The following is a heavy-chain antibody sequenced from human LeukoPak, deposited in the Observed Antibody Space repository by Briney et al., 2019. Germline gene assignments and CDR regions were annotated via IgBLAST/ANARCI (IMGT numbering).Heavy chain of an antibody. CDR1: DYSISSGYY. J-gene: IGHJ5*02. CDR2: IYHGGST. Sequence: SETLSLTCTVSDYSISSGYYWGWIRQPPGKGLEWIGSIYHGGSTYYNPSLKSRVTISLDTSKNQFSLKLSSVTAADTAVYYCARRRAYYDIFTGYNWFDPWGQGTLVTVSS. CDR3: ARRRAYYDIFTGYNWFDP. D-gene: IGHD3-9*01. V-gene: IGHV4-38-2*02.